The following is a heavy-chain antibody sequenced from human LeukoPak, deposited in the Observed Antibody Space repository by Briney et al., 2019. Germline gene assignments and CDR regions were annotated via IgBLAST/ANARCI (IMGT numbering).Heavy chain of an antibody. J-gene: IGHJ5*02. CDR1: GYTFTGYY. CDR2: INPNSGGT. Sequence: GASVKVSCKASGYTFTGYYMHWVRQAPGQGLEWMGWINPNSGGTNYAQKFQGRVTMTTDTSTSTAYMELRSLRSDDTAVYYCARFFGLWFGELLYSNWFDPWGQGTLVTVSS. CDR3: ARFFGLWFGELLYSNWFDP. V-gene: IGHV1-2*02. D-gene: IGHD3-10*01.